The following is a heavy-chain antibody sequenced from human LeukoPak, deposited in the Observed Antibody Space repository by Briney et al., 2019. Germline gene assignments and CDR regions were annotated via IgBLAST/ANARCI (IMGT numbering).Heavy chain of an antibody. Sequence: SETLSLTCTVSGGSISSGGYSWSWIRQPPGKGLEWIGYIYHSGSTYYNPSLKSRVTISVDRSKNQFSLKLSSVTAADTAVYYCARDEYYYDSSGYRYWGQGTLVTVSS. J-gene: IGHJ4*02. D-gene: IGHD3-22*01. V-gene: IGHV4-30-2*01. CDR1: GGSISSGGYS. CDR2: IYHSGST. CDR3: ARDEYYYDSSGYRY.